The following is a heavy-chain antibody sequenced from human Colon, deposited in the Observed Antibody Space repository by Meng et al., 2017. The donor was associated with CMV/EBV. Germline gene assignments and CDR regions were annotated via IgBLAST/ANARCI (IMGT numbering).Heavy chain of an antibody. CDR2: IYHSQH. Sequence: QVQLQHWGEGLLKPSETLSLTCTVYGGSFSNYFWTWIRQPPGKGLEWIGEIYHSQHNYNPSLKSRVTISRDTSKNQFSLKLSSVTAADTAVYYCATGSSQAWELLHYWGQGTLVTVSS. V-gene: IGHV4-34*02. D-gene: IGHD1-26*01. CDR3: ATGSSQAWELLHY. J-gene: IGHJ4*02. CDR1: GGSFSNYF.